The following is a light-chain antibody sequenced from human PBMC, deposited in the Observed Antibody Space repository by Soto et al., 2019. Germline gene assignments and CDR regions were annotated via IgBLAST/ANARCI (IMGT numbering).Light chain of an antibody. Sequence: EIVMTQSPATLSVSPGERATLSCRASQSVSSNLAWYQQKPGQAPSLLIFGASTRAAGIPARLSGSGSGTEFTLTIRSLQSEDFAVYYCQQYNNWPKTFGQGTKVEIK. J-gene: IGKJ1*01. CDR1: QSVSSN. CDR3: QQYNNWPKT. V-gene: IGKV3-15*01. CDR2: GAS.